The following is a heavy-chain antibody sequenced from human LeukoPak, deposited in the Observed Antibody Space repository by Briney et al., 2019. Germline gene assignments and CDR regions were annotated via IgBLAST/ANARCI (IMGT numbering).Heavy chain of an antibody. V-gene: IGHV3-21*01. CDR1: GFTFSSCS. CDR2: ISSSSSYI. D-gene: IGHD6-6*01. Sequence: KPGGSLRLSCAASGFTFSSCSMNWVRQAPGKGLEWVSSISSSSSYIYYADSAKGRFTISRDNAKNSLYLQMNSLRAEDTAVYYCARVGWGIAARLIDYWGQGTLVTVSS. J-gene: IGHJ4*02. CDR3: ARVGWGIAARLIDY.